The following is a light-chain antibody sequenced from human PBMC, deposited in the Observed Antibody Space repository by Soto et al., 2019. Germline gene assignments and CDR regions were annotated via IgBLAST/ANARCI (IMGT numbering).Light chain of an antibody. CDR1: QSVSSSY. J-gene: IGKJ1*01. CDR3: QQYGSSPPTT. CDR2: GAS. Sequence: IVLTQSPCTLSLSPGERATLSCMASQSVSSSYLAWYQQKPGQPPRLLIYGASSRATGIPDRFSGSGSGTDFTLTISRLEPEDFAVYYCQQYGSSPPTTFGQGTKVDIK. V-gene: IGKV3-20*01.